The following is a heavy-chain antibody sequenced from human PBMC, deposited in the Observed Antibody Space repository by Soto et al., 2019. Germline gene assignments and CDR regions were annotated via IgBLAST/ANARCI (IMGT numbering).Heavy chain of an antibody. CDR2: INHSGST. V-gene: IGHV4-34*01. J-gene: IGHJ5*02. Sequence: PSETLSLTCAVYGGSFSGYYWSWIRQPPGKGLEWIGEINHSGSTNYNPSLKSRVTISVDTSKNQFSLKLSSVTAADTAVYYCASGLPQLVRGRWFDPWGQGTLVTVSS. D-gene: IGHD6-13*01. CDR1: GGSFSGYY. CDR3: ASGLPQLVRGRWFDP.